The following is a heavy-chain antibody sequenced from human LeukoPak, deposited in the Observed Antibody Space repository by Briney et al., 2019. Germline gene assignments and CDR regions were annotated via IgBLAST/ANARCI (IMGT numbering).Heavy chain of an antibody. V-gene: IGHV3-23*01. CDR1: GFTFSKHG. D-gene: IGHD5-18*01. CDR3: AKLNSYGDY. J-gene: IGHJ4*02. CDR2: ISGSGDST. Sequence: GGSLRLSCAVSGFTFSKHGMSWVRQAPWKGLEWVSTISGSGDSTYYADPVKGRFTTSRDNSKNVVYLQMDSLRAEDTATYYCAKLNSYGDYWGQGTLVTISS.